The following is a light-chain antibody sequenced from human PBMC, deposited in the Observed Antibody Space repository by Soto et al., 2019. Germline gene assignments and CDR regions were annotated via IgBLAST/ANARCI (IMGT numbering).Light chain of an antibody. CDR3: QQHGGSPIT. CDR2: GAS. Sequence: EIVLTQSPGTLSLSPGQRATLSCRASQTVTNNFLAWHQQKPGQTPRLLIYGASSRATGTPDRFSGSGSGTDFTLTISRLEPEDFAVYYCQQHGGSPITFGQATRMEIK. V-gene: IGKV3-20*01. CDR1: QTVTNNF. J-gene: IGKJ5*01.